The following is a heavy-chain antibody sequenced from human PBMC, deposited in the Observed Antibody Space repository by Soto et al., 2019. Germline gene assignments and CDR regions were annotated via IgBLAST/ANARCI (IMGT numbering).Heavy chain of an antibody. CDR1: GGSFSGYY. V-gene: IGHV4-34*01. D-gene: IGHD6-13*01. CDR2: INHSGST. CDR3: ARGPGSSSPTDGWFDP. J-gene: IGHJ5*02. Sequence: QVQLQQWGAGLLKPSETLSLTCAVYGGSFSGYYWSWIRQPPGKGLEWIGEINHSGSTNYNPSLKSRVPISVDASKNQFSLKLSSVTAADTAVYYCARGPGSSSPTDGWFDPWGQGTLVTGSS.